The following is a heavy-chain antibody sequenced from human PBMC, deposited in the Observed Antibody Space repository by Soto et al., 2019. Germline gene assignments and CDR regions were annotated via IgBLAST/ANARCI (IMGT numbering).Heavy chain of an antibody. CDR2: IWHDGSNK. CDR3: TRAAIRWELLEY. Sequence: QVQLVESGGGVVQPGRSLRLSCAASGFAFNNYGMHWVRQAPGKGLEWVALIWHDGSNKGYADSVKGRFTISRDNSKNTLNLQMNSLRVEDTAVYYCTRAAIRWELLEYWGQGTQVTVSS. D-gene: IGHD1-26*01. V-gene: IGHV3-33*01. J-gene: IGHJ4*02. CDR1: GFAFNNYG.